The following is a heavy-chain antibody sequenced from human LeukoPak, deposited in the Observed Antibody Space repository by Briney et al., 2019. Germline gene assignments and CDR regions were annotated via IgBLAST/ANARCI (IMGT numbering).Heavy chain of an antibody. V-gene: IGHV4-34*01. Sequence: PSETLSLTCAVYGGSFSGYYWSWIRQPPGKGLEWIGEINHSGSTNYNPSLKSRVTISVDTSKNQFSLKLSSVTAADTAVYYCARESHYDILTGYSDAFDIWGQGTMVTVSS. D-gene: IGHD3-9*01. J-gene: IGHJ3*02. CDR2: INHSGST. CDR3: ARESHYDILTGYSDAFDI. CDR1: GGSFSGYY.